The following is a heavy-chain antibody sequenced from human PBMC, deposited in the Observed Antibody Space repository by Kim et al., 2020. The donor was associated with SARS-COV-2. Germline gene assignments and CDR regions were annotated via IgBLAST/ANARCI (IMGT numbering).Heavy chain of an antibody. CDR1: GGTFSSYA. D-gene: IGHD6-13*01. Sequence: SVKVSCKASGGTFSSYAISWVRQAPGQGLEWMGGIIPIFGTANYAQKFQGRVTITADESTSTAYMELSSLRSEDTAVYYCARGGDSSSWWDYWGQGTLVTVSS. CDR3: ARGGDSSSWWDY. V-gene: IGHV1-69*13. J-gene: IGHJ4*02. CDR2: IIPIFGTA.